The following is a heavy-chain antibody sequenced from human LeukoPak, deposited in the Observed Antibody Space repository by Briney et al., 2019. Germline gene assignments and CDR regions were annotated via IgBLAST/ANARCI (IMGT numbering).Heavy chain of an antibody. J-gene: IGHJ4*02. CDR1: GLIFSTYA. D-gene: IGHD4-17*01. CDR2: IGGNGGST. Sequence: GGSLRLSCSASGLIFSTYAMQWVRQAPGKGLEYVSGIGGNGGSTYYADSVKGRFIISRDNAKNSLYLQMNSLRAEDTAVYYCARDTVTDSIADYWGQGTLVTVSS. V-gene: IGHV3-64*04. CDR3: ARDTVTDSIADY.